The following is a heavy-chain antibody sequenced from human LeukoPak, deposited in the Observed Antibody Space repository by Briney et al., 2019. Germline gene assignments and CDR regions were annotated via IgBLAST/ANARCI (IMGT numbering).Heavy chain of an antibody. D-gene: IGHD3-10*01. CDR2: LSGDGSTP. CDR1: GFTFSSYA. Sequence: GGSLRLSCAASGFTFSSYAMNWVRQAPGKGLEWVSTLSGDGSTPYYADSVKGRFTISRDNSINTLYLQMSSLRAEDAAVYYCAKSGGLSGSGRLGMDVWGQGTTVTVSS. J-gene: IGHJ6*02. CDR3: AKSGGLSGSGRLGMDV. V-gene: IGHV3-23*01.